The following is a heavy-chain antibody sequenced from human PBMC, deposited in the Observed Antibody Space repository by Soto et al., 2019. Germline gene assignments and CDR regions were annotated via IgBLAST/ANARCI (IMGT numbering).Heavy chain of an antibody. CDR1: GFTFSTYG. CDR3: VREWFGESLWYFDY. CDR2: IWDDGSNK. J-gene: IGHJ4*02. Sequence: QVQLVESGGGVVQPGRSLRLSCAASGFTFSTYGMHWVRQAPGKGLEWVAVIWDDGSNKYYGDSVKGRFTISRDNSKNTLYLQMNSLRVEDTAVYYCVREWFGESLWYFDYWGQGTLVTVSA. D-gene: IGHD3-10*01. V-gene: IGHV3-33*01.